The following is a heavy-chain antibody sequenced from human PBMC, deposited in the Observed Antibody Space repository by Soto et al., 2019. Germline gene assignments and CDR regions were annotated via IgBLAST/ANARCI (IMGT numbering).Heavy chain of an antibody. V-gene: IGHV3-23*01. Sequence: GGSLRLSCATSGFSFGTYGMGWVRQAQGKGLEWVSALSASGANTYSAAPARGRFTISRDNSKNTLYLQIDSLRAEDTAIYYCAKDESNSNPLYYFDFWGPGTLVTVSS. CDR1: GFSFGTYG. CDR3: AKDESNSNPLYYFDF. J-gene: IGHJ4*02. D-gene: IGHD3-22*01. CDR2: LSASGANT.